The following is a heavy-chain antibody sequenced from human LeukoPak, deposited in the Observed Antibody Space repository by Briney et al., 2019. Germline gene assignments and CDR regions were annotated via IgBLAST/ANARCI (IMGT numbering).Heavy chain of an antibody. CDR3: ARVIDTAMVTGDDYYFDY. CDR2: IYYSGST. J-gene: IGHJ4*02. V-gene: IGHV4-59*01. Sequence: PSETLSLTCTVSGGSISSYYWSWIRQPPGKGLEGIGYIYYSGSTNYNPSLKSRVTISVDTSKNQFSLKLSSVTAADTAVYCCARVIDTAMVTGDDYYFDYWGQGTLVTVSS. CDR1: GGSISSYY. D-gene: IGHD5-18*01.